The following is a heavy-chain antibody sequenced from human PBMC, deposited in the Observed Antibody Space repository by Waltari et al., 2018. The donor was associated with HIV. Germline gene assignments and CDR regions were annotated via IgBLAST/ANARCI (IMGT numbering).Heavy chain of an antibody. CDR2: IIPIFGTA. CDR1: GGTFSSHA. J-gene: IGHJ6*02. CDR3: ARCTVTESYYYYYYGMDV. Sequence: QVQLVQSGAEVKKPGSSVKVSCKASGGTFSSHAITWLRQAPGQGLEWMGGIIPIFGTANYAQKFQGRVTITADESTSTAYMELSSLRSEDTAVYYCARCTVTESYYYYYYGMDVWGQGTTVTVSS. V-gene: IGHV1-69*01. D-gene: IGHD4-17*01.